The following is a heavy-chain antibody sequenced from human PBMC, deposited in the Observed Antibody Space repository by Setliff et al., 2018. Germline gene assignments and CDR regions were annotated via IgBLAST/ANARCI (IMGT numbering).Heavy chain of an antibody. Sequence: SETLSLTCTVSGGSISTNHYYWEWIRQAPGKGLEWIGRISYSGDTFYNPSLKSRVTISVAPSKNQVSLKLTSVSAADTAVYHCARRDSTGYYGYSFDFWGQGTLVTVSS. CDR3: ARRDSTGYYGYSFDF. CDR1: GGSISTNHYY. D-gene: IGHD3-22*01. CDR2: ISYSGDT. V-gene: IGHV4-39*01. J-gene: IGHJ4*02.